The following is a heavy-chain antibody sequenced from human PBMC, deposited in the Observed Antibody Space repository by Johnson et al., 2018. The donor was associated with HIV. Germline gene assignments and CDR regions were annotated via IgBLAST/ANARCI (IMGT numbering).Heavy chain of an antibody. V-gene: IGHV3-9*01. D-gene: IGHD1-26*01. J-gene: IGHJ3*02. Sequence: VQLVESGGGLVQPGGSLRLSCAASGFTFDDYAMHWVRQAPGKGLEWVSGISWNSGSKGYADSVKGRFTISRDNAKNSLYLQMNSLRAEDTALYYCAKDEGGSYSQDAFDIWGQGTMVTVSS. CDR1: GFTFDDYA. CDR3: AKDEGGSYSQDAFDI. CDR2: ISWNSGSK.